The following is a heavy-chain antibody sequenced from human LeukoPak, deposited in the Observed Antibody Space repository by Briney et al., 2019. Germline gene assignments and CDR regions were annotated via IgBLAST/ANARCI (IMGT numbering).Heavy chain of an antibody. CDR3: TRGGELMNF. J-gene: IGHJ4*02. CDR2: IYTSGST. V-gene: IGHV4-61*02. Sequence: PSQTLSLTCTVSGASVNSGNYYWTWIRQPAGKRLEWIGRIYTSGSTNYNPSLKSRVTISIDASKNQFSLRLSSVTAADTAVYYCTRGGELMNFWGQGTLLTVSS. CDR1: GASVNSGNYY. D-gene: IGHD1-26*01.